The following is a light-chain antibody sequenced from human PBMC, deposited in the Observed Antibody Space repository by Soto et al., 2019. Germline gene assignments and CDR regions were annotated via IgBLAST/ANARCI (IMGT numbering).Light chain of an antibody. V-gene: IGKV3D-15*01. CDR1: QSVSSS. Sequence: EIVMTQSPATLSVSPGERATLFCRASQSVSSSLAWHQQKPGQAPRLLIYGASSRATGIPARFSASGTGTDFTLTISDVQPEDFAVYYCHQRQSWPRTFGQGTKVDIK. CDR2: GAS. J-gene: IGKJ1*01. CDR3: HQRQSWPRT.